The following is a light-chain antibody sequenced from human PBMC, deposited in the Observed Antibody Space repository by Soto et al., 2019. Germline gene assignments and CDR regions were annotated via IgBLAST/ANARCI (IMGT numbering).Light chain of an antibody. CDR3: SSYTSDNRDYV. CDR2: EVS. J-gene: IGLJ1*01. CDR1: SSDVGAYTS. V-gene: IGLV2-14*01. Sequence: HSALTQPASVSGSPGQSITISSTGSSSDVGAYTSVSWYQQHPGKAPKLMIYEVSNRPSGVSRRFSGSKSGNTASLTISGLQAEDEAHYYCSSYTSDNRDYVFGTGTKVTVL.